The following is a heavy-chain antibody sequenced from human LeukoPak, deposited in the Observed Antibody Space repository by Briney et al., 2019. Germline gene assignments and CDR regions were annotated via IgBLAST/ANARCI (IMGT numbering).Heavy chain of an antibody. CDR1: GYTFTSYD. D-gene: IGHD3-22*01. V-gene: IGHV1-8*01. CDR2: MNPNSGNT. Sequence: ASVKVSCKASGYTFTSYDINWVRQATGQGLEWMGWMNPNSGNTGYAQKFQGRVTMTRNTSISTAYMELSSLRSEDTAVYYCASGRMDSSGYYYEASGGGYYFDYWGQGTLVTVSS. J-gene: IGHJ4*02. CDR3: ASGRMDSSGYYYEASGGGYYFDY.